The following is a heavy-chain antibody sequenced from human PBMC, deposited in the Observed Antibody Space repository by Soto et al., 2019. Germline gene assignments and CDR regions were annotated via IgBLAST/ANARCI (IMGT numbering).Heavy chain of an antibody. D-gene: IGHD3-22*01. CDR1: GYTFTSYG. J-gene: IGHJ3*02. CDR3: ARDWRSFTMIVVVAAFDI. V-gene: IGHV1-18*04. Sequence: ASVKVSCKASGYTFTSYGISWVRQAPGQGLEWMGWISAYNGNTNYAQKLQGRVTMTTDTSTSTAYMELRSLGSDDTAVYYCARDWRSFTMIVVVAAFDIWGQGTMVTVSS. CDR2: ISAYNGNT.